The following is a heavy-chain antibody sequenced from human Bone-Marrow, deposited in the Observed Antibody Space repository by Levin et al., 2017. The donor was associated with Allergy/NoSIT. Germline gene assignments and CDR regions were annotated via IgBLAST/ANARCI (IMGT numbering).Heavy chain of an antibody. CDR1: GFTFSNYA. V-gene: IGHV3-64*01. CDR3: ARDRCGSAGCNNAFDI. D-gene: IGHD2-2*02. Sequence: GGSLRLSCAASGFTFSNYALHWVRQAPGKGLESVSTISSNGGTTYYASSVKGRFTISRDNSKNTLYLQMDSLRTEDMAVYYCARDRCGSAGCNNAFDIWGQGTMVTVSS. CDR2: ISSNGGTT. J-gene: IGHJ3*02.